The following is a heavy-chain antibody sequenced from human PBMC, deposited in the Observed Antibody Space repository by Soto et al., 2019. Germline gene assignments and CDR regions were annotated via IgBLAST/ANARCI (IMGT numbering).Heavy chain of an antibody. CDR2: IYTSGGT. Sequence: SETLSLTCTVSGGSISSYYWSWIRQPAGKGLEWIGRIYTSGGTNYNPSLKSRVTMSVDTSKKYFFLKLNSVTAADTAVYYCARGAAAGVDYGMDIWGRGTTVTVSS. D-gene: IGHD6-13*01. J-gene: IGHJ6*02. CDR3: ARGAAAGVDYGMDI. CDR1: GGSISSYY. V-gene: IGHV4-4*07.